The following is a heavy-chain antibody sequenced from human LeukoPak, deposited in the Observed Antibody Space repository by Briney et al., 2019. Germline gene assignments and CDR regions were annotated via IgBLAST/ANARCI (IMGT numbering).Heavy chain of an antibody. J-gene: IGHJ4*02. Sequence: GGSLRLSCAASGSTFSNYAMSWVRQAPGKGLEWVSGISASGGSTYYADSVKGRFTISRDNSKNTLHLQMNSLRAEDTALYYCAKDILTYYYGSSGYYFDSWGQGTLVTVSS. D-gene: IGHD3-9*01. CDR2: ISASGGST. CDR1: GSTFSNYA. V-gene: IGHV3-23*01. CDR3: AKDILTYYYGSSGYYFDS.